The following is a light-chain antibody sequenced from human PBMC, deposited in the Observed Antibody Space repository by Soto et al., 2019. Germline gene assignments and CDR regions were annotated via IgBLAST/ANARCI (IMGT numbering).Light chain of an antibody. CDR3: QSYDSSLSGSV. Sequence: QSVLTQPPSVSGAPGQRVTISCTGSSSNIGAGYDVHWYQQLPGIAPKLLISGNSNRPSGVPDRFSGSKSGTSASLAITGLRAEDEADYYCQSYDSSLSGSVFGGGTKLTVL. J-gene: IGLJ2*01. V-gene: IGLV1-40*01. CDR2: GNS. CDR1: SSNIGAGYD.